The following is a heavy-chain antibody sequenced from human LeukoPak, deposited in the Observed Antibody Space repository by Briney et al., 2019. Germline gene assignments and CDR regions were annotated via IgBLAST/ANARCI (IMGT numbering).Heavy chain of an antibody. J-gene: IGHJ4*02. CDR2: IYHSGKT. D-gene: IGHD3-22*01. Sequence: PSGTLSLTCAVSGGSISSSNWWSWVRQPPGKGLEWIGEIYHSGKTNYNPSLKSRVTISVDKSKNQFSLKLGSVTAADTAVYYCARDAYDSSGYSFDYWGQGTLVTVSS. CDR3: ARDAYDSSGYSFDY. CDR1: GGSISSSNW. V-gene: IGHV4-4*02.